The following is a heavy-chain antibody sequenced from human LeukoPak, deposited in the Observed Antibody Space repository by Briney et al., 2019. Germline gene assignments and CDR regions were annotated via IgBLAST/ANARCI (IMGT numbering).Heavy chain of an antibody. Sequence: GGSLRLSCAASRFTFDDYGMSWVRQAPGTGLEWVSCISWNGGSTGYADSVKGRFTISRDNAKNSLYLQMNSLRAEDTALYYCARTRFGSWGEFDYWGQGTLVTVSS. CDR3: ARTRFGSWGEFDY. J-gene: IGHJ4*02. D-gene: IGHD6-13*01. CDR2: ISWNGGST. CDR1: RFTFDDYG. V-gene: IGHV3-20*04.